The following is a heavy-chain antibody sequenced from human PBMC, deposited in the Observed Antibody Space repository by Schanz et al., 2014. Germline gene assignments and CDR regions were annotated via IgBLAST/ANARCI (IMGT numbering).Heavy chain of an antibody. CDR2: IWFDGNNK. V-gene: IGHV3-33*06. CDR3: AKDMHKDYGGKPQAFDI. J-gene: IGHJ3*02. CDR1: GFTFSAYG. D-gene: IGHD4-17*01. Sequence: VQLVESGGVVVQPGGSLRLSCAASGFTFSAYGMHWVRQAPGKGLEWVAVIWFDGNNKFYADSVRGRFTISRDDSKNTLYLQMNSLRDEDTALYYCAKDMHKDYGGKPQAFDIWGQGTMVTVSS.